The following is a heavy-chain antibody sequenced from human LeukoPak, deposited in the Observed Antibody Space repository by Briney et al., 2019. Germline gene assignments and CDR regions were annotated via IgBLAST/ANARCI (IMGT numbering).Heavy chain of an antibody. Sequence: ASVKVSCKASGYTFTSYDINWVRQATGQGLEWMGWMNPNSGNTGYAQKFQGRVTMIRNTSISTAYMELSSLRSEDTAVYYCARGYRITMVRGVTPSYYMDVWGKGTTVTVSS. D-gene: IGHD3-10*01. V-gene: IGHV1-8*01. J-gene: IGHJ6*03. CDR3: ARGYRITMVRGVTPSYYMDV. CDR1: GYTFTSYD. CDR2: MNPNSGNT.